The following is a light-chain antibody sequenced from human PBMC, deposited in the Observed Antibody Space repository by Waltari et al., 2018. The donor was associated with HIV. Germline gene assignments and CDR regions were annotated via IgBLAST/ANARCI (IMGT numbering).Light chain of an antibody. CDR1: LTIVNF. Sequence: LTQSPVDLSLSPGDRATLSCRANLTIVNFLGWYQQRPGQSPSLLIYDASKRVTGVPVRFSGSGSGTDVSLIIHNIQPEDAALYYCQQRHSWPLSFGGGTKV. CDR2: DAS. J-gene: IGKJ4*02. CDR3: QQRHSWPLS. V-gene: IGKV3-11*01.